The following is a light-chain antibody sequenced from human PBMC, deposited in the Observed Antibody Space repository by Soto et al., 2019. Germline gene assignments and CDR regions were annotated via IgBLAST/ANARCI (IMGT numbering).Light chain of an antibody. CDR2: EVS. Sequence: QSVLTQPASVSGSPGQSITISCTGTSSDVGSYNLVSWYQQHPGKAPKLMIYEVSKRPSGVSNRFSGSKSGTTASLTISGLEAEDEADYYRCSYAGSSTFYVFGTGTKLTVL. J-gene: IGLJ1*01. V-gene: IGLV2-23*02. CDR1: SSDVGSYNL. CDR3: CSYAGSSTFYV.